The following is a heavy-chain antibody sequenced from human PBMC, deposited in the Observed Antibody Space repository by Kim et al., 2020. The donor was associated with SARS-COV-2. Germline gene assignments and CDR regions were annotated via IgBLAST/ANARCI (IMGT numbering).Heavy chain of an antibody. J-gene: IGHJ4*02. CDR3: ARVHEILTGYYY. D-gene: IGHD3-9*01. V-gene: IGHV1-69*13. CDR2: IIPMSQTA. Sequence: SVKVSCKASGGTFSSYGFTWVRQAPGQGLEWMGGIIPMSQTAKYAQNYEGRVTITADESTNTVYLELRSLRSEDTALYYCARVHEILTGYYYWVQGTLV. CDR1: GGTFSSYG.